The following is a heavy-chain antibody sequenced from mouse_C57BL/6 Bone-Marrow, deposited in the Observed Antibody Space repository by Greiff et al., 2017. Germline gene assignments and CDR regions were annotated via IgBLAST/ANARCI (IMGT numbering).Heavy chain of an antibody. V-gene: IGHV1-81*01. CDR2: IYPRSGNT. CDR3: ASYPAWFAY. J-gene: IGHJ3*01. Sequence: QVQLQQSGAELARPGASVKLSCKASGYTFTSYGISWVKQRTGQGLEWIGEIYPRSGNTYYNEKFKGKATLTADKSSSTAYMELRSLTSEDSVVYFCASYPAWFAYWGQGTLVTVSA. CDR1: GYTFTSYG. D-gene: IGHD6-5*01.